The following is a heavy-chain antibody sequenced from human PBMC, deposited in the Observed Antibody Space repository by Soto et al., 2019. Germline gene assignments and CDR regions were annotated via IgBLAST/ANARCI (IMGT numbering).Heavy chain of an antibody. Sequence: GESLKISCMGSGYSFTSFWIGWVRQMPGKGLEWMGIIYPDDSDTRYSPSFLGQVTISADKSISTAYLQWRSLKASDTAMCYCARPYGDPYWGQGTLVTVSP. D-gene: IGHD4-17*01. CDR3: ARPYGDPY. V-gene: IGHV5-51*01. CDR1: GYSFTSFW. CDR2: IYPDDSDT. J-gene: IGHJ4*02.